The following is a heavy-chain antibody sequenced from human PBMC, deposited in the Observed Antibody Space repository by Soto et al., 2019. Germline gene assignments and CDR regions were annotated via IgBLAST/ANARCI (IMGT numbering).Heavy chain of an antibody. CDR3: ARLQAEAGDNDLTFDY. D-gene: IGHD6-13*01. Sequence: EVQLVPSGAEVKKPGESLRISCKGSGYSFTSYWISWVRQMPGKGLEWMGRIDPSDSYTNYSPSFQGHVTISADKSISTAYLQWRRLQASETALYSCARLQAEAGDNDLTFDYWGQGTLVTVSS. V-gene: IGHV5-10-1*01. CDR2: IDPSDSYT. J-gene: IGHJ4*02. CDR1: GYSFTSYW.